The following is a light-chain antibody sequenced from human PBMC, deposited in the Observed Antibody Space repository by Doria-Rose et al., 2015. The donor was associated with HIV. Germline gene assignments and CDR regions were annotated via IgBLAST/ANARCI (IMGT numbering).Light chain of an antibody. J-gene: IGKJ2*01. Sequence: DGVTITCRASQSISNFLALSQQKPGKAPNLLIYKASTLQNGVPSRFSGNESGTEFTLTISSLQPEDFVAYYCQQYNTYPYTFGQGTKLEIK. CDR2: KAS. CDR1: QSISNF. CDR3: QQYNTYPYT. V-gene: IGKV1-5*03.